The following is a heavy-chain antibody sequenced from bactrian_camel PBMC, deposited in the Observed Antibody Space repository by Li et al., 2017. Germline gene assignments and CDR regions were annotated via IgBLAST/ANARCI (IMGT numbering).Heavy chain of an antibody. CDR1: VSSANDYC. Sequence: HVQLVESGGGSVQAGGSLRLSCRVSVSSANDYCMGWFRRPPGKEREGIAVIDSDGDTAYAESLKDRFTISVDNAKNTLYLQMNSLKPEDTAIYYCAARFRGGTWYDAKKFYDWGQGTQVTVS. CDR3: AARFRGGTWYDAKKFYD. CDR2: IDSDGDT. D-gene: IGHD6*01. V-gene: IGHV3S6*01. J-gene: IGHJ4*01.